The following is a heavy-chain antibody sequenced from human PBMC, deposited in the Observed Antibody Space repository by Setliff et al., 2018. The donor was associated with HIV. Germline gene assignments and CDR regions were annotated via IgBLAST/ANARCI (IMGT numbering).Heavy chain of an antibody. CDR3: ARHPPHDSTWPYYYYGMDV. CDR1: GDSITNDY. J-gene: IGHJ6*02. CDR2: IYNGGIT. Sequence: SETLSLTCTVSGDSITNDYWTWIRQPPGKGLEWVGYIYNGGITSYNPSLKSRVTISADASKNQFSLKLKSVTAADTAVYYCARHPPHDSTWPYYYYGMDVWGQGTTVTVSS. D-gene: IGHD6-13*01. V-gene: IGHV4-59*08.